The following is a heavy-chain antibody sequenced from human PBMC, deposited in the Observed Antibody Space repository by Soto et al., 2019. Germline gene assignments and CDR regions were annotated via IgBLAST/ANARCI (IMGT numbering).Heavy chain of an antibody. D-gene: IGHD1-26*01. CDR2: ISSSSSYI. CDR1: GFTFSSYS. CDR3: ARDIVGATVGGLDY. Sequence: EVQLVESGGGLVKPGGSLRLSCAASGFTFSSYSMKWVRQAPGKGLEWVSSISSSSSYIYYADSVKGRFTISRDNAKNSLYLQMNSLRAEDTAVYYCARDIVGATVGGLDYWGQGTLVTVSS. J-gene: IGHJ4*02. V-gene: IGHV3-21*01.